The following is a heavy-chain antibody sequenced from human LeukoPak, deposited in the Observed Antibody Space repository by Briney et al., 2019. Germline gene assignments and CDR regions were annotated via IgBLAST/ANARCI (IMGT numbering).Heavy chain of an antibody. CDR1: GFTFSSYG. V-gene: IGHV3-30*02. Sequence: PGGSLRLSCAASGFTFSSYGMHWVRQAPGKGLEWVAFIRYDGSNKYYADSVKGRFTISRDNSKNTLYLQMNSLRAEDTAVYYCARDRHDSSSWQYYYYYYYMDVWGKGTTVTISS. CDR2: IRYDGSNK. D-gene: IGHD6-13*01. J-gene: IGHJ6*03. CDR3: ARDRHDSSSWQYYYYYYYMDV.